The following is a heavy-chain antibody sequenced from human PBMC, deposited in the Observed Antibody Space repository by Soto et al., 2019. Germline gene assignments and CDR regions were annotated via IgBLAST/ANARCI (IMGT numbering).Heavy chain of an antibody. Sequence: EVQLLESGGDLVQPGGSLRLSCAGSGFIFSNHAVRWVRQAPGKGLEWVSAVSDNGRTTNYADSAKGRFSISRDNSKNTKDLLTNSLRAEDPVVYYCAQDGEYYDFWVGYGLDLWGQGTTVAVSS. V-gene: IGHV3-23*01. J-gene: IGHJ6*02. D-gene: IGHD3-3*01. CDR1: GFIFSNHA. CDR2: VSDNGRTT. CDR3: AQDGEYYDFWVGYGLDL.